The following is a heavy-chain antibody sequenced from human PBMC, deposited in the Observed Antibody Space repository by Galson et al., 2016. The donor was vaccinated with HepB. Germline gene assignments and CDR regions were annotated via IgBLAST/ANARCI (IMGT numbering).Heavy chain of an antibody. CDR2: ISSYDDNI. J-gene: IGHJ4*02. Sequence: SVKVSCKASGYTFASYGIAWVRQAPGQGLEWMGWISSYDDNIKYAQKFQGRLTMTIDSSTDTAYTELRSLRSDDTAIYYCARERGNYAYFDYWGQGTLVTVSS. CDR3: ARERGNYAYFDY. D-gene: IGHD4-11*01. V-gene: IGHV1-18*01. CDR1: GYTFASYG.